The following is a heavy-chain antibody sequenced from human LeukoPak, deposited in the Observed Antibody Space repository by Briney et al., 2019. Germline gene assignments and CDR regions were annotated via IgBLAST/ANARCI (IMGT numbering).Heavy chain of an antibody. CDR3: ARGRKSWYSSSWYPKGYGMDV. Sequence: SGGSLRLSCAASGFTSSSYAMHWVRQAPGKGLEWVAVISYDGSNKYYADSVKGRFTISRDNSKNTLYLQMNSLRAEDTAVYYCARGRKSWYSSSWYPKGYGMDVWGQGTTVTVSS. D-gene: IGHD6-13*01. V-gene: IGHV3-30*04. J-gene: IGHJ6*02. CDR1: GFTSSSYA. CDR2: ISYDGSNK.